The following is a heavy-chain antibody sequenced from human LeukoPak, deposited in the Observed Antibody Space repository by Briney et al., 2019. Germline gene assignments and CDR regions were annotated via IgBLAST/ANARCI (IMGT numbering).Heavy chain of an antibody. D-gene: IGHD4-11*01. CDR3: ATSNWLRDSNFDS. CDR1: GGSISSYY. Sequence: SETLSLTCTVSGGSISSYYWSWIRQPPGKGLEWIGYIYYSGSTNYNPSLKSRVTISVDRSKNQFSLKLSSVTAAVTAVYYCATSNWLRDSNFDSWGQGTLVTVSS. J-gene: IGHJ4*02. V-gene: IGHV4-59*01. CDR2: IYYSGST.